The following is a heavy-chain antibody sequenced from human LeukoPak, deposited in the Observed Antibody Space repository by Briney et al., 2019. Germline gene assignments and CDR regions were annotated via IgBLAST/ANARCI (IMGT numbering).Heavy chain of an antibody. CDR2: ITWNSGDI. J-gene: IGHJ4*02. Sequence: GGSLRLSCAASGFTFDDYAMHWVRQAPGKGLEWVSGITWNSGDIGYVDSVKGRFTISRDNAKRSLYLQMNSLRAEDTAVYYCARGRFNYDDSGYSSFYHWGQGTLVTVSS. D-gene: IGHD3-22*01. V-gene: IGHV3-9*01. CDR3: ARGRFNYDDSGYSSFYH. CDR1: GFTFDDYA.